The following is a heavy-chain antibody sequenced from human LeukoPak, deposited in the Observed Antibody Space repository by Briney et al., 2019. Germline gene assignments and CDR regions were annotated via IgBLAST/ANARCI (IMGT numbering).Heavy chain of an antibody. CDR2: ICAYNGNT. Sequence: GASVKVSCKASGYTFTSYGISWVRQAPGQGLEWMGWICAYNGNTNYAQKLQGRVTMTTDTSTSTAYMELRSLRSDDTAVYYCARADSYYYDSSGYYHFDYWGQGTLVTVSS. J-gene: IGHJ4*02. V-gene: IGHV1-18*01. CDR1: GYTFTSYG. D-gene: IGHD3-22*01. CDR3: ARADSYYYDSSGYYHFDY.